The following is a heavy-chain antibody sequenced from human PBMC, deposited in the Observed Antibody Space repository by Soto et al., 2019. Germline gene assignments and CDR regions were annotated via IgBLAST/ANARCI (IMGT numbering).Heavy chain of an antibody. CDR2: IYYSGST. Sequence: QVQLQESGPGLVKPSETLSLTCTVSGGSVSGGNYYWSWIRQPPGKGLEWIGYIYYSGSTNYNPSLMSRVTLSVDTSKNQFSLNRSSVTAADTAVYYCARDTKEYYYDSSGYYLGYYYYGMDVWGQGTTVTVSS. D-gene: IGHD3-22*01. V-gene: IGHV4-61*01. CDR3: ARDTKEYYYDSSGYYLGYYYYGMDV. CDR1: GGSVSGGNYY. J-gene: IGHJ6*02.